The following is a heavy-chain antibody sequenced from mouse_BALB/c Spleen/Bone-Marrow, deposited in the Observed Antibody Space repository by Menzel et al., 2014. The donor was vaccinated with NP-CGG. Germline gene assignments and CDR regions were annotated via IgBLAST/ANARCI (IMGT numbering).Heavy chain of an antibody. CDR1: GFNIKDTY. CDR3: ARWEYYAMDY. J-gene: IGHJ4*01. D-gene: IGHD4-1*01. V-gene: IGHV14-3*02. CDR2: IDPANGNT. Sequence: EVQLQESGAELVKPGASVKLSCTASGFNIKDTYMHWVKQRPEQGLEWIGRIDPANGNTKYDPKFQGKATITADTFSNTAYLQVSSLTSEDTAVYYCARWEYYAMDYWGQGTSVTVSS.